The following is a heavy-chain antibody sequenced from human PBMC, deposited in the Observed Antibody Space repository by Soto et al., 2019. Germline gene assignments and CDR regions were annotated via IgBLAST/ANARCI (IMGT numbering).Heavy chain of an antibody. V-gene: IGHV4-30-2*01. CDR3: ARAVYYDYVWGSYQLDY. Sequence: PSETLSLTCAVSGGSISSGGYSWSWIRQPPGKGLEWIGYIYHSGSTYYNPSLKSRVTISVDRSKNQFSLKLSSVTAADTAVYYCARAVYYDYVWGSYQLDYWGQETLVNV. CDR2: IYHSGST. J-gene: IGHJ4*02. CDR1: GGSISSGGYS. D-gene: IGHD3-16*02.